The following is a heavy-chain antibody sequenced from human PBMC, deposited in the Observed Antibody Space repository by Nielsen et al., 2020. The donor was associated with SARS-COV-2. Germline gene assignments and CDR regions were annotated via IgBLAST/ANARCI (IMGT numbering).Heavy chain of an antibody. CDR3: ARVPVELTAFLPLDY. Sequence: GGSLRLSCAASGFSFSDNAMTWVRQAAGKGLEWVSTISGSGADTYYADAVKGRFTISRDNYKNTLFLQMNSLRAEDTAVYFCARVPVELTAFLPLDYWGQGALVTVSS. D-gene: IGHD2-21*02. CDR1: GFSFSDNA. CDR2: ISGSGADT. J-gene: IGHJ4*02. V-gene: IGHV3-23*01.